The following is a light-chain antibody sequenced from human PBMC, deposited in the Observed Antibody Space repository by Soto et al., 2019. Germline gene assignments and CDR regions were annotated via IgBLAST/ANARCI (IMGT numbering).Light chain of an antibody. CDR3: CSYADSRAWV. Sequence: QSALTQPASVSGSPGQSITISCTGTSSDIGSYNLVSWYQQCPGKAPKLIIYEDTKWRSGVSYRFSGSKSGNTASLTISGLQAEDEADYYCCSYADSRAWVFGGGTKLTVL. CDR1: SSDIGSYNL. CDR2: EDT. V-gene: IGLV2-23*01. J-gene: IGLJ3*02.